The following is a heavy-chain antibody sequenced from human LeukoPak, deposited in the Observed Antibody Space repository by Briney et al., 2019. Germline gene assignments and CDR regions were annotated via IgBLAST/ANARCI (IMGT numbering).Heavy chain of an antibody. CDR1: GGSISSYY. D-gene: IGHD3-22*01. CDR3: ARTYYYDSSGYYYDYYFDY. Sequence: SETPSLTCTVSGGSISSYYWSWIRQPPGKGLEWIGYIYYSGSTNYNPSLKSRVTISVDTSKNQFSLKLSSVTAADTAVYYCARTYYYDSSGYYYDYYFDYWGQGTLVTVSS. V-gene: IGHV4-59*01. CDR2: IYYSGST. J-gene: IGHJ4*02.